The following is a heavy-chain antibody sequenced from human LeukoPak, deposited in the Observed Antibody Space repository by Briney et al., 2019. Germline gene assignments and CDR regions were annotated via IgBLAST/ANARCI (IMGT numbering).Heavy chain of an antibody. Sequence: SETLSLTCTVSGGSISSYYWSWIRQPPGKGLEWIGYIYYSGSTNYNPSLKSRVTISVDTSKNQFSLKLSSVTAADTAVYYCAGRYSSSWYSYYYYGMDVWGQGTTVIVSS. CDR1: GGSISSYY. CDR2: IYYSGST. J-gene: IGHJ6*02. D-gene: IGHD6-13*01. CDR3: AGRYSSSWYSYYYYGMDV. V-gene: IGHV4-59*01.